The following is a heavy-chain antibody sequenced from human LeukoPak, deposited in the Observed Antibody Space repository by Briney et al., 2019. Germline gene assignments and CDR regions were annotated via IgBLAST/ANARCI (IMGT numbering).Heavy chain of an antibody. CDR3: ARAYYYGSGRGFDP. CDR2: IYHSGST. D-gene: IGHD3-10*01. CDR1: GYSISSGYY. V-gene: IGHV4-38-2*02. J-gene: IGHJ5*02. Sequence: PSETLSLTCTVSGYSISSGYYWGWIRQPPGKGLEWIGSIYHSGSTYYNPSLKSRVTISVDTSKNQFSLKLSSVTAADTAVYYCARAYYYGSGRGFDPWGQGTLVTVSS.